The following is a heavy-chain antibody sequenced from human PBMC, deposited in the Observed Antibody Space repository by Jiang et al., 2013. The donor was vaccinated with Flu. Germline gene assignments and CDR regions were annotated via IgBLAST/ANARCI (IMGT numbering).Heavy chain of an antibody. CDR1: GYTFTSYY. CDR3: ARGEGGELHCGGDCYSGWFDP. CDR2: INPSGGST. J-gene: IGHJ5*02. V-gene: IGHV1-46*01. D-gene: IGHD2-21*02. Sequence: GAEVKKPGASVKVSCKASGYTFTSYYMHWVRQAPGQGLEWMGIINPSGGSTSYAQKFQGRVTMTRDTSTSTVYMELSSLRSEDTAVYYCARGEGGELHCGGDCYSGWFDPWGQGTLVTVSS.